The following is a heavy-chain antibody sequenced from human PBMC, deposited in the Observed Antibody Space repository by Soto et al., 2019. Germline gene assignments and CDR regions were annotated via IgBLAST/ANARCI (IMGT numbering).Heavy chain of an antibody. V-gene: IGHV4-59*08. Sequence: PSETLSLTCTVSGDSISSYYWSWIRQSPGKGLEWIGYIHYSGSTNYNPSLKSRVTISVDTSKNQFSLRLSSVTAADTAVYYCARNSTYYYDSSGYYYHYYFDYWGQGTLVTVSS. D-gene: IGHD3-22*01. J-gene: IGHJ4*02. CDR2: IHYSGST. CDR1: GDSISSYY. CDR3: ARNSTYYYDSSGYYYHYYFDY.